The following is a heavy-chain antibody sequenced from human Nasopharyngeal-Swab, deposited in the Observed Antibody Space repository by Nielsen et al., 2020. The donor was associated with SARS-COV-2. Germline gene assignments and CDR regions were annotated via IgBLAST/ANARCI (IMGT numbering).Heavy chain of an antibody. CDR3: AKDMGNYYGSTRMDV. Sequence: GGSLRLSCTASGFTFDHYAMSWVRQAPGKGLEWVSGINWNSGSPGYADSVKGRFTISRDNAKNTLYLQMNSLRPEDTALYYCAKDMGNYYGSTRMDVWGQGTTVTVSS. J-gene: IGHJ6*02. V-gene: IGHV3-9*01. CDR1: GFTFDHYA. CDR2: INWNSGSP. D-gene: IGHD3-10*01.